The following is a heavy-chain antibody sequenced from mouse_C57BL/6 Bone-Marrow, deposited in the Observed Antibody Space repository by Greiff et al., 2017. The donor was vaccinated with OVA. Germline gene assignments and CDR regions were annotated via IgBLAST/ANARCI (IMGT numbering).Heavy chain of an antibody. D-gene: IGHD1-1*01. V-gene: IGHV5-6*01. CDR1: GFTFSSYG. J-gene: IGHJ3*01. CDR3: ARIYYYGSSPY. CDR2: ISSGGSYT. Sequence: DVQLQESGGDLVKPGGSLKLSCAASGFTFSSYGMSWVRQTPDKRLEWVATISSGGSYTYYPDSVKGRFTISRDNAKNTLYLQMSSLKSEDTAMYDCARIYYYGSSPYWGQGTLVTVSA.